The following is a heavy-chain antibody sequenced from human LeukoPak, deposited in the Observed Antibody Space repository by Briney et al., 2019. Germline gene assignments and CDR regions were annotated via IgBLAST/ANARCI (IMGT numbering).Heavy chain of an antibody. J-gene: IGHJ6*02. CDR3: ARDLWGYYGSGNGYYYYGMDV. CDR1: GFTVSSNY. CDR2: IYSGGST. D-gene: IGHD3-10*01. Sequence: GGSLRLSCAASGFTVSSNYMSWVRQAPGEGLEWVSVIYSGGSTYYADSVKGRFTISRDNSKNTLYLQMNSLRAEDTAVYYCARDLWGYYGSGNGYYYYGMDVWGQGTTVTVSS. V-gene: IGHV3-53*01.